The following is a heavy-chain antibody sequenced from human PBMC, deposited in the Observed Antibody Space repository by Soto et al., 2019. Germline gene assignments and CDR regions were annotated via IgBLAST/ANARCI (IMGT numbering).Heavy chain of an antibody. Sequence: PSDTLSLTCTVSGDSISVSGDSNNNHYLSGVRHPPGKGLEWIGSIYYSWATNYKPSLKTRVAISVDTSKQQFSLKLSSVTAAEQVVYYCASSATESYYDSSGFDNWGQGALVPVSS. J-gene: IGHJ4*02. CDR2: IYYSWAT. V-gene: IGHV4-59*11. CDR3: ASSATESYYDSSGFDN. D-gene: IGHD3-22*01. CDR1: GDSISVSGDSNNNHY.